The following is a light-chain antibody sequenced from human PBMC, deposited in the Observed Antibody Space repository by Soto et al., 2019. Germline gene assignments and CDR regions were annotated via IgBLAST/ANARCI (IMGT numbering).Light chain of an antibody. CDR1: QSSSSY. V-gene: IGKV1-39*01. J-gene: IGKJ3*01. CDR3: HQSYSTPLGAFT. CDR2: AAS. Sequence: DIQMTQSPSSLSASVGDRVTITCRASQSSSSYLNWYQQKPGKSPKLLIYAASSLQSVVSSRFSRSESGTDFPLPISSLQPQHFAPYYCHQSYSTPLGAFTFGPGTKVDIK.